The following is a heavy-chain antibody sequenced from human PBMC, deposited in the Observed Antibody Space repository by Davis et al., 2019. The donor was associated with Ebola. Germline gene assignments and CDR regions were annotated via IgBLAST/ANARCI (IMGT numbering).Heavy chain of an antibody. Sequence: GESLKISCVASGFIVSGNYMSWVRQAPGKGLEWVSVIYSGGSTYYADSVKGRFTISRDNSKNTLYLQMNSLRAEDTAVYFCVKNYYGMDVWGQGTTVTVSS. J-gene: IGHJ6*02. CDR3: VKNYYGMDV. CDR2: IYSGGST. CDR1: GFIVSGNY. D-gene: IGHD3-10*01. V-gene: IGHV3-53*01.